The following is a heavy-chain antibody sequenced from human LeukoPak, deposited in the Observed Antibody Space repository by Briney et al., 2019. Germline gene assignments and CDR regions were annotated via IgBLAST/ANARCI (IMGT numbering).Heavy chain of an antibody. D-gene: IGHD6-13*01. J-gene: IGHJ4*02. CDR2: IYTSGGT. Sequence: PSETLSLTCTVSGGSISSYYWSWIRQPAGKGLEWIGRIYTSGGTNYNPSLKSRVTMSVDTSKDQFSLKLSSVTAADTAVYYCARDPSSRSSSWPYWGQGTLVTVSS. CDR3: ARDPSSRSSSWPY. CDR1: GGSISSYY. V-gene: IGHV4-4*07.